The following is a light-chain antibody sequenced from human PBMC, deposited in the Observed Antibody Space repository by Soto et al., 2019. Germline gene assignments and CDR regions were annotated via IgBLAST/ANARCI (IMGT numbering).Light chain of an antibody. CDR1: QSISTW. CDR2: KAS. V-gene: IGKV1-5*03. CDR3: HQYNSVPNT. Sequence: DIQMTQSPSTLSASVGDRVTITCRASQSISTWLGWYQQRPGKAPSLLLYKASTLETGVPSRFSGSASGTEFTLTISSLQPDDFATYYCHQYNSVPNTFGQGTTLAIK. J-gene: IGKJ2*01.